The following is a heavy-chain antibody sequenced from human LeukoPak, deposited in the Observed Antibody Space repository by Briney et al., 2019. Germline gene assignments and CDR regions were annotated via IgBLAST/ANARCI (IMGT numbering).Heavy chain of an antibody. Sequence: SVKVSCKASGGTFSSYAISWVRQAPGQGLEWMGGIIPIFGTANYAQKFQGRVTITADESTSTAYMELSRLRSDDTAVYYCARDLEWLYPGGAFDIWGQGTMVTVSS. V-gene: IGHV1-69*13. CDR1: GGTFSSYA. CDR3: ARDLEWLYPGGAFDI. J-gene: IGHJ3*02. D-gene: IGHD3-3*01. CDR2: IIPIFGTA.